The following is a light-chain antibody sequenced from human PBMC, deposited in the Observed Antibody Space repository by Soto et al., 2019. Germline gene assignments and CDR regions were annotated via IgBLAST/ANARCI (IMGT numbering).Light chain of an antibody. Sequence: MTQSPVTLSVSPGERATLSCRTSQTVSTYLNWYQHKPGRGPTLLIYAASSLQSGVPSRFSGSGSGTDFTLTIGSLQPEDFATYYCQQTSSSPWTFGQGTKVDIK. V-gene: IGKV1-39*01. J-gene: IGKJ1*01. CDR3: QQTSSSPWT. CDR1: QTVSTY. CDR2: AAS.